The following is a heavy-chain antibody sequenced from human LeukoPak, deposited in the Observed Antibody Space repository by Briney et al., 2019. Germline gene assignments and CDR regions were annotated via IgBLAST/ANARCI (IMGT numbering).Heavy chain of an antibody. CDR3: ARAKFMVRGVIPGY. D-gene: IGHD3-10*01. CDR1: GYTFTSYD. Sequence: ASVKVSCKASGYTFTSYDINWVRQATGQGLEWMGWLNPNSGNTGYAQKFQGRVTMTRNTSISTAYMELSSLRSEDTAVYYCARAKFMVRGVIPGYWGQGTLVTVSS. V-gene: IGHV1-8*01. J-gene: IGHJ4*02. CDR2: LNPNSGNT.